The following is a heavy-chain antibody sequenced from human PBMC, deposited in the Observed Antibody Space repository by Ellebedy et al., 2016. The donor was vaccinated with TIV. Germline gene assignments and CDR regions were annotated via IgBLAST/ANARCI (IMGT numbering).Heavy chain of an antibody. J-gene: IGHJ4*02. CDR2: INLNSGDT. Sequence: ASVKVSXKASGFTFIDYYMHWVRQAPGQGLEWMGWINLNSGDTKSAQKFQGTVSMTRDTSINTAYMELNSLRAEDTAVYYCGKGVGGAPRVYDYWGQGTLVTVSS. V-gene: IGHV1-2*02. CDR1: GFTFIDYY. D-gene: IGHD5/OR15-5a*01. CDR3: GKGVGGAPRVYDY.